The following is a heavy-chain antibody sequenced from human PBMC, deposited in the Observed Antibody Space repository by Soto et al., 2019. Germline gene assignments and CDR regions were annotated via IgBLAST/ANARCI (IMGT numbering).Heavy chain of an antibody. CDR1: GDSISTNYF. D-gene: IGHD6-19*01. V-gene: IGHV4-4*02. CDR3: ARSFGWYAIDY. J-gene: IGHJ4*02. CDR2: ISHSGSV. Sequence: QVLLQESGPGLVQPSGALSLSCAVSGDSISTNYFWCWVRQPPGKGLGWVGDISHSGSVNYNPSLKSRGTKSIGKSRTQFPLKLNSVTAADTAVYYCARSFGWYAIDYWGQGTLVIVSS.